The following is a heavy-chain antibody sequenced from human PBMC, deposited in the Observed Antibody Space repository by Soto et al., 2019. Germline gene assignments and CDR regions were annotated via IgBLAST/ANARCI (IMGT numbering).Heavy chain of an antibody. CDR2: INHSGST. V-gene: IGHV4-34*01. Sequence: SETLSLTCAVYGGSFSGYYWSWIRQPPGKGLEWIGEINHSGSTNYNPSLKSRVTISVDTSKNQFSLKLSSVTAADTAVYYCARGRGYCTNGVCYHYYYYGMDVWGQGTTVTVSS. J-gene: IGHJ6*02. CDR3: ARGRGYCTNGVCYHYYYYGMDV. D-gene: IGHD2-8*01. CDR1: GGSFSGYY.